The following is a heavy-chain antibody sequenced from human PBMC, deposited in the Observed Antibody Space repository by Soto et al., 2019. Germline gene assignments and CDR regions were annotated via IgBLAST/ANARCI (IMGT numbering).Heavy chain of an antibody. D-gene: IGHD3-22*01. Sequence: GGSLRLSCAASGFTFSSNWMSWVRQAPGKGLEWVANIKQDGSEKYYVDSVKGRFTISRDNAKKSLYSQMNSLRAEDTAVYYCARDRNVRDYYDSSGHLNWFAHWGQGTLVTVSS. V-gene: IGHV3-7*01. CDR3: ARDRNVRDYYDSSGHLNWFAH. J-gene: IGHJ5*02. CDR2: IKQDGSEK. CDR1: GFTFSSNW.